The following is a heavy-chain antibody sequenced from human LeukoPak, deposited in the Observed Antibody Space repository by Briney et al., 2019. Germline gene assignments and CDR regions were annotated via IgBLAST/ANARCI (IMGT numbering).Heavy chain of an antibody. V-gene: IGHV1-69*04. Sequence: SVKVSCNASGGTFNNYAISWGREAPGPGLGWKGRILPILGIANYAQEFHGSLIVTADKATRSAYMDLSSLRSEDTAGYYCARDQGDNSYGYYAIWYAFDVWGQGTMVTVTS. CDR3: ARDQGDNSYGYYAIWYAFDV. CDR2: ILPILGIA. CDR1: GGTFNNYA. J-gene: IGHJ3*01. D-gene: IGHD5-18*01.